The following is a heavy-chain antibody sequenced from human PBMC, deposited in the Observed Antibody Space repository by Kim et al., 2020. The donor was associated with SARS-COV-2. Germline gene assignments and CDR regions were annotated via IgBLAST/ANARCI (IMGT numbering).Heavy chain of an antibody. Sequence: GGSLRLSCAASGFTFSTYGMHWVRQAPGKGLEWVAAISYDGSKKFYGDSVKGRLTISRDNSNNTLSLQMNSLRADDTAVYYCAKAYYSSSWNDAFDIWGQGTMVTVSS. CDR3: AKAYYSSSWNDAFDI. CDR1: GFTFSTYG. V-gene: IGHV3-30*18. D-gene: IGHD6-13*01. J-gene: IGHJ3*02. CDR2: ISYDGSKK.